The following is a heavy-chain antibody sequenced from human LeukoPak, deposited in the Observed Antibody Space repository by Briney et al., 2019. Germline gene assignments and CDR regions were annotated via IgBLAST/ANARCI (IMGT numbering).Heavy chain of an antibody. J-gene: IGHJ4*02. Sequence: GASVKVSCKASGYTFTSYYMHWVRQAPGQGLEWMGIINPSGGSTSYAQKFQGRVTMTRDTSASTVYMELSSLRSEDSAVYYCARALVGYCSGGSCYTLDCWGQGTLVTVSS. CDR3: ARALVGYCSGGSCYTLDC. V-gene: IGHV1-46*03. D-gene: IGHD2-15*01. CDR2: INPSGGST. CDR1: GYTFTSYY.